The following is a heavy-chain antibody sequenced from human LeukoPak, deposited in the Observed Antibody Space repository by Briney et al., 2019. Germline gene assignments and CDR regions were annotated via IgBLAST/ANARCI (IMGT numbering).Heavy chain of an antibody. CDR2: ISGRGVST. CDR1: GFTFSRYG. Sequence: GGSLRLFWAASGFTFSRYGMSWVRQAAGEGLEWVSAISGRGVSTYYADSVKGRVTISSGNAKNTRYLQMNRLRAEDTDLYYCAKTPGGIHYSDSSGYYFAVGYFDYWGQGTLVTVPS. CDR3: AKTPGGIHYSDSSGYYFAVGYFDY. D-gene: IGHD3-22*01. J-gene: IGHJ4*02. V-gene: IGHV3-23*01.